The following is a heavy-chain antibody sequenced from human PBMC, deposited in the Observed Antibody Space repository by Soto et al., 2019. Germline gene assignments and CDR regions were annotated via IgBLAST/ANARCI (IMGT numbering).Heavy chain of an antibody. CDR1: GAPVRSYH. Sequence: SETLSLTCAVSGAPVRSYHWSSIRQAAGKGLEWSGRLQMSGTTNYNPSLKPRVTMSLDTSKNEVSLRMTSVTAPDPAVYFCAKDRSTMTSFDPWGQGILPTVSS. CDR3: AKDRSTMTSFDP. V-gene: IGHV4-4*07. CDR2: LQMSGTT. J-gene: IGHJ5*02. D-gene: IGHD1-1*01.